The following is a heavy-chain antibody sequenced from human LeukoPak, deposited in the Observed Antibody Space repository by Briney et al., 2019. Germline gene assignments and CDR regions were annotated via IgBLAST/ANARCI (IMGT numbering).Heavy chain of an antibody. J-gene: IGHJ4*02. D-gene: IGHD3-22*01. CDR3: ARDKRDYYESSPPRFDY. Sequence: PGGSLRLSCAASGFTVSSNYMSWVRQAPGKGLEWVSVIYSGGSTYYADSVKGRFTISRDNSKNTLYLQMNSLRAEDTAVYYCARDKRDYYESSPPRFDYWGQGTLVTVSS. CDR2: IYSGGST. CDR1: GFTVSSNY. V-gene: IGHV3-66*01.